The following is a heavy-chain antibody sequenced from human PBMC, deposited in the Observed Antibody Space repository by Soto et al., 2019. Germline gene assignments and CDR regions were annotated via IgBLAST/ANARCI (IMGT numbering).Heavy chain of an antibody. J-gene: IGHJ6*02. CDR1: GGSISSSIYY. CDR2: TYYSGST. D-gene: IGHD3-22*01. CDR3: ASWALYYYDSSGYSEGMDV. Sequence: SETLSLTCTVSGGSISSSIYYWGWIRQPPGKGLEWIGSTYYSGSTYYNPSLKSRVTISVHTSKNQFSLKLSSVTAADPAVYYCASWALYYYDSSGYSEGMDVWGQGTTV. V-gene: IGHV4-39*01.